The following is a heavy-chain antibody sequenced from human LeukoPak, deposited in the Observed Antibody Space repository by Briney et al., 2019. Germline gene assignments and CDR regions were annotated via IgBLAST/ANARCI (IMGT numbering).Heavy chain of an antibody. D-gene: IGHD6-19*01. V-gene: IGHV4-59*01. CDR2: VYYSGST. CDR3: ARDQGSYSSGSWFDP. Sequence: SETLFLTCTVSGGSINSDYWSWIRQPPGKGLEWIGYVYYSGSTNYNPSLKSRVTISVDTSKNQFSLKLSSVTAADTAVYYCARDQGSYSSGSWFDPWGQGTLVTVSS. J-gene: IGHJ5*02. CDR1: GGSINSDY.